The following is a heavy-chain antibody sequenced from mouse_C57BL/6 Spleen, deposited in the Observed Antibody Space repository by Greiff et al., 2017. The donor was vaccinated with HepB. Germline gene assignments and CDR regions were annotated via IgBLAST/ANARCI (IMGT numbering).Heavy chain of an antibody. V-gene: IGHV14-4*01. J-gene: IGHJ3*01. CDR2: IDPENGDT. Sequence: EVQLQQSGAELVRPGASVKLSCTASGFNIKDDYMHWVKQRPEQGLEWIGWIDPENGDTEYASKFQGKATITADTSSNTAYLQLSSLTSEDTAVYYCTTGLTGKGDAYGGQGTLVTVSA. D-gene: IGHD4-1*01. CDR3: TTGLTGKGDAY. CDR1: GFNIKDDY.